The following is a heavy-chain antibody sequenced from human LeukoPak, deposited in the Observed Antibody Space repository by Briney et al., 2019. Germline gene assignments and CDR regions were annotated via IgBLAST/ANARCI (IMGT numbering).Heavy chain of an antibody. D-gene: IGHD6-13*01. Sequence: QSGRSLRLSCAASGFTFDDYAMHWVRQAPGKGLEWVSGISWNSGSIGYADSVKGRFTISRDNAKNSLYLQMNSLRAEDTAVYYCARVKGIVAARHFDYWGQGTLVTVSS. CDR2: ISWNSGSI. V-gene: IGHV3-9*01. CDR1: GFTFDDYA. J-gene: IGHJ4*02. CDR3: ARVKGIVAARHFDY.